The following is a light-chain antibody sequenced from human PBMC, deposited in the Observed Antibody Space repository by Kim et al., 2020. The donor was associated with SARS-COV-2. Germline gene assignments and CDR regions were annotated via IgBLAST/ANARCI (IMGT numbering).Light chain of an antibody. CDR1: QNINNY. CDR3: QQRSQWPLT. CDR2: DTS. V-gene: IGKV3-11*01. J-gene: IGKJ4*01. Sequence: EIVLTQSPATLSLSPGERATLSCRASQNINNYLAWHQQRPGQAPRLLIYDTSNRAPDIPARFSGSGSGTDFTLTISCLEPEDFALYYCQQRSQWPLTFGGGTKVDIK.